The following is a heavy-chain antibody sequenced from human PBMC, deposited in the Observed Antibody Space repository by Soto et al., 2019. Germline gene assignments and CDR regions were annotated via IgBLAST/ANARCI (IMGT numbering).Heavy chain of an antibody. CDR2: IFWDDDK. J-gene: IGHJ4*02. Sequence: SSPTLVNPTQTLTLICTFSGFSLSTSGVAVCWIREAPRKAPEWLAFIFWDDDKPYSPSLENRLTTTKDTSKNQVVLTMTHMDPVDTATYSCARIFDFWSGYYFSYWGRGTLVTVSS. CDR3: ARIFDFWSGYYFSY. D-gene: IGHD3-3*01. CDR1: GFSLSTSGVA. V-gene: IGHV2-5*02.